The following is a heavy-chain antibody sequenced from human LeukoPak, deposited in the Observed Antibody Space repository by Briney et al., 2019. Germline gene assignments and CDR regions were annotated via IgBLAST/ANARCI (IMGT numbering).Heavy chain of an antibody. CDR2: ISGSGGSK. CDR1: GFTFSSYA. V-gene: IGHV3-23*01. Sequence: GGSLRLSCAASGFTFSSYAMSWVRQAPGKGLEWVSAISGSGGSKYYADSVKGRFTISRDNSKNTLYLQMNSLRAEDTAVYYCAKISYSSSSPFDYWGQGALVTVSS. D-gene: IGHD6-6*01. J-gene: IGHJ4*02. CDR3: AKISYSSSSPFDY.